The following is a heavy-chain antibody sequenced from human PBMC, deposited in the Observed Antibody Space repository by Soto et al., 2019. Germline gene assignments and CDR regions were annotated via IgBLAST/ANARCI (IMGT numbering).Heavy chain of an antibody. Sequence: GASVKVSCKASGYIFTRYGITWVRQAPGQGLEWVGWISAKNGNTNSGQKFQGRVTMTTDTSTSTAYMELRSLRSDDTAVYYCARDGDIGTHPTGDWFDSWGQGTLVTVSS. CDR3: ARDGDIGTHPTGDWFDS. V-gene: IGHV1-18*01. CDR2: ISAKNGNT. J-gene: IGHJ5*01. CDR1: GYIFTRYG. D-gene: IGHD2-21*01.